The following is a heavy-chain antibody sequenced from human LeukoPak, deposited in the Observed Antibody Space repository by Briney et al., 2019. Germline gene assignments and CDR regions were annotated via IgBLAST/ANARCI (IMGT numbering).Heavy chain of an antibody. CDR3: ARGAAAAGTRDWFDP. Sequence: PGGSLRLSCAASGFTFSTYWMSWVRQAPGKGLEWVAVISYDGSNKYYADSVKGRFTISRDNSKNTLYLQMNSLRAEDTAVYYCARGAAAAGTRDWFDPWGQGTLVTVSS. J-gene: IGHJ5*02. D-gene: IGHD6-13*01. V-gene: IGHV3-30-3*01. CDR2: ISYDGSNK. CDR1: GFTFSTYW.